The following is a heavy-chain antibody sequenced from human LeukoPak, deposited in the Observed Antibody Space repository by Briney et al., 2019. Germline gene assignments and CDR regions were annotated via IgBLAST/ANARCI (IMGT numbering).Heavy chain of an antibody. D-gene: IGHD1-26*01. Sequence: SETLSLTCTVSGYSISSGYYWGWIRQPPGKGLEWIGSIYHSGSTYYNPSLKSRVTISVDTSKNQFSLKLSSVTAADTAVYYCARAIEVGAMTPFDYWGQGTLVTVSS. CDR1: GYSISSGYY. J-gene: IGHJ4*02. CDR3: ARAIEVGAMTPFDY. V-gene: IGHV4-38-2*02. CDR2: IYHSGST.